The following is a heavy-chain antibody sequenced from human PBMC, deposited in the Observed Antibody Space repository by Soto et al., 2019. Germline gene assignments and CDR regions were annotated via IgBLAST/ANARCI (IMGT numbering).Heavy chain of an antibody. D-gene: IGHD3-3*01. CDR2: TSSYNTDT. CDR3: ARGHGVIIGAMDV. V-gene: IGHV1-18*01. J-gene: IGHJ6*02. Sequence: ASVKVSCKSSGYRFETYAMNWVRQAPGQGLEWMGWTSSYNTDTFYADKLQDRVSMTTDTSTGTAYMELRSLSSDDTAVYYCARGHGVIIGAMDVWGQGTAVTVSS. CDR1: GYRFETYA.